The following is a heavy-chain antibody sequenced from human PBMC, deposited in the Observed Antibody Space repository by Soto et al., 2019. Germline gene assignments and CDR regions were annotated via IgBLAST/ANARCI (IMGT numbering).Heavy chain of an antibody. D-gene: IGHD3-22*01. CDR2: IYPGDSDT. V-gene: IGHV5-51*01. CDR3: ARSFSYYDSSGYYYRYGMDV. CDR1: GYSFTSYW. J-gene: IGHJ6*02. Sequence: PGESLKISYKGSGYSFTSYWIGWVRQMPGKGLEWMGIIYPGDSDTRYSPSFQGQVTISADKSISTAYLQWSSLKASDTAMYYCARSFSYYDSSGYYYRYGMDVWGQGTTVTVSS.